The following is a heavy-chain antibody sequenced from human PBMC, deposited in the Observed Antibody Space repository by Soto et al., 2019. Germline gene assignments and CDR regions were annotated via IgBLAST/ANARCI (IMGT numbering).Heavy chain of an antibody. CDR2: ISYDGSNK. V-gene: IGHV3-30-3*01. CDR1: GFTFSSYA. Sequence: QVRLVESGGGVVQPGRSLRLSCAASGFTFSSYAMHWVRQAPGKGLEWVAVISYDGSNKYYADSVKGRFTISRDNSKNTLYLQMNSLRAEDTAVYYCARDLFPYSNYFYYYGMDVWGQGTTVTVSS. D-gene: IGHD4-4*01. J-gene: IGHJ6*02. CDR3: ARDLFPYSNYFYYYGMDV.